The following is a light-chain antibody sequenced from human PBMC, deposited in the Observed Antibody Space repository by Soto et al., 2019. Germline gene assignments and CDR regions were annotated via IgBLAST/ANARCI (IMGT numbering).Light chain of an antibody. J-gene: IGKJ4*01. CDR2: GAS. V-gene: IGKV3-15*01. CDR1: QSVSSN. Sequence: EIVMTQSPATLSVSPGERATFSCRASQSVSSNLAWYQQKPGQAPRLLIYGASIRATGIPARFSGSGSGTEFTLTISSLQSEDFAVYYCQQRSNWVTFGGGTKVEIK. CDR3: QQRSNWVT.